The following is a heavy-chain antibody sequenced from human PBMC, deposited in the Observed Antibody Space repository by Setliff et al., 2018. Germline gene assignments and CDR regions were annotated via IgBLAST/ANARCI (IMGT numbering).Heavy chain of an antibody. CDR1: GGSISGSYY. V-gene: IGHV4-61*09. CDR2: IYTSGST. J-gene: IGHJ4*02. D-gene: IGHD3-22*01. CDR3: ARVDDSSGYHDY. Sequence: SETLSLTCTVSGGSISGSYYWSWIRQPAGKGLEWIGHIYTSGSTNYNPSLKSRVTISVDTSKNQFSLKLSSVTAADTAVYYCARVDDSSGYHDYWGQGTLVTVSS.